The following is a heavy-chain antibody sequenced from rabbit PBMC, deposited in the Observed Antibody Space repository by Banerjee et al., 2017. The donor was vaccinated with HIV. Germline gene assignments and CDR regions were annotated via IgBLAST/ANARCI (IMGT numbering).Heavy chain of an antibody. CDR1: GFTLSSYW. J-gene: IGHJ4*01. CDR2: IYAGSSGTT. Sequence: QSLEESGGDLVKPGASLTLTCTASGFTLSSYWICWVRQAPGKGLEWIACIYAGSSGTTEYASWAKGRFTISKTSSTTVTLQMTSLTAADTATYFCARDVAGREDFNLWGQGTLVTVS. D-gene: IGHD4-2*01. V-gene: IGHV1S40*01. CDR3: ARDVAGREDFNL.